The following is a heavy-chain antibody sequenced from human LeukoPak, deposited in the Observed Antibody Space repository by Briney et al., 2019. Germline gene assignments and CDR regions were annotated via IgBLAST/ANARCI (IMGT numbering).Heavy chain of an antibody. V-gene: IGHV4-4*07. J-gene: IGHJ5*02. Sequence: SETLSLTCTVSGASINGYFWSWIRQSAGKGLEWIGRIYGSGSTNYNPSLESRATVSSYTSKNQFSLKLRSVTAADTAVYYCSRDMVRETLMYWFDPWGPGILVTVS. D-gene: IGHD3-10*01. CDR1: GASINGYF. CDR2: IYGSGST. CDR3: SRDMVRETLMYWFDP.